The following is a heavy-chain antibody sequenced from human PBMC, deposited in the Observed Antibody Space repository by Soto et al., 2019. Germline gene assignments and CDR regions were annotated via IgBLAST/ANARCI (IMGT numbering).Heavy chain of an antibody. J-gene: IGHJ4*02. D-gene: IGHD6-19*01. CDR2: IYYSGST. V-gene: IGHV4-39*01. Sequence: QLQLQDSGPGLVKASETLPLTCTVSGGSISSSSYYWGWIRQPPGKGLEWIGSIYYSGSTSYNPSLKSRLTISIDTSKNQFSLKLSSVTAADTAVYYCARIGSDWSYDYWGQGTLVTVSS. CDR3: ARIGSDWSYDY. CDR1: GGSISSSSYY.